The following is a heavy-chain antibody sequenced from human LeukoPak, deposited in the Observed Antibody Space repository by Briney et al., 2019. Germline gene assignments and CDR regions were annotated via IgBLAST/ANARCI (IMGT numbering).Heavy chain of an antibody. CDR1: GGSISSYY. J-gene: IGHJ6*02. CDR3: ARGDYRSSYYYYGMDV. CDR2: IYYRGST. V-gene: IGHV4-59*01. Sequence: SETLSLTCTVSGGSISSYYWSWIRQPPGKGLEWIGYIYYRGSTTFNPSLKSRVTISVDASKKQFSLELSSVTAADTAVYYCARGDYRSSYYYYGMDVWGQGTTVTVSS. D-gene: IGHD4-11*01.